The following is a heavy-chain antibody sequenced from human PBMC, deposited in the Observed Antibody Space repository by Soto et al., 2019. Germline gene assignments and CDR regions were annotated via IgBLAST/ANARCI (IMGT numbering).Heavy chain of an antibody. D-gene: IGHD5-12*01. CDR1: GFTVSSYG. CDR2: ISYDGSNK. J-gene: IGHJ4*02. CDR3: AKRGTASYFDY. V-gene: IGHV3-30*18. Sequence: PGGSLRLPCAASGFTVSSYGMHWFRQAPGKGLERVAVISYDGSNKYYADSVKGRFTISRENSKNTLYLQMNSLRAEDTAVYYCAKRGTASYFDYWGQGTLVTVSS.